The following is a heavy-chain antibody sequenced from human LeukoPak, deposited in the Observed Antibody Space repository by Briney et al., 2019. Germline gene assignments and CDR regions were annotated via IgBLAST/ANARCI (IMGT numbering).Heavy chain of an antibody. J-gene: IGHJ4*02. D-gene: IGHD6-13*01. V-gene: IGHV3-53*01. Sequence: GGSLRLSCAASGFTVSSNYMSWARQAPGKGLEWVSVIYSGGSTYYADSVKGRFTISRDNSKNTLYLQMNSLRAEDTAVYYCARDRAAAGYFDCWGQGTLVTVSS. CDR2: IYSGGST. CDR1: GFTVSSNY. CDR3: ARDRAAAGYFDC.